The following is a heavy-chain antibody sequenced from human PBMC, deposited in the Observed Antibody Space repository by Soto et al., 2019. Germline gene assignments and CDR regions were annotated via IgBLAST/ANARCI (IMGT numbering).Heavy chain of an antibody. CDR2: IYYSGST. CDR3: ARDLGFWSGYPDNYGMDV. J-gene: IGHJ6*02. CDR1: GGYISSGGYY. Sequence: SETLSLTCTVSGGYISSGGYYWSWIRQHPGKGLEWIGYIYYSGSTYYNPSLKSRVTISVDTSKNQFSLKLSSVTAAVTAVYYCARDLGFWSGYPDNYGMDVWGQGTTVTVSS. D-gene: IGHD3-3*01. V-gene: IGHV4-31*03.